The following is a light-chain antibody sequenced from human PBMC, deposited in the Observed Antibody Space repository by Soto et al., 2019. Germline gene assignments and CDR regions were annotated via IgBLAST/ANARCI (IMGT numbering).Light chain of an antibody. J-gene: IGKJ1*01. CDR2: GVP. CDR3: QQYGSSRWT. CDR1: QSVSSIY. Sequence: EIVLTQSPGTLSLSPGERATLSCRASQSVSSIYLAWYQQKPGQAPRLLIYGVPSRATGIPDRFSGSGSGTDFTLTISRLEPEDFAVYYCQQYGSSRWTFGQGTKVEI. V-gene: IGKV3-20*01.